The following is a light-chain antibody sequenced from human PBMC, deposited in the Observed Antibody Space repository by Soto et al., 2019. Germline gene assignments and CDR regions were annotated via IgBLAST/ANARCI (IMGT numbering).Light chain of an antibody. CDR1: QYLSNM. CDR3: QQRSNWYSWT. V-gene: IGKV3-11*02. J-gene: IGKJ4*02. Sequence: LTQSPSTLSVSPGERATLSCRAGQYLSNMLAWYQQKPGETPPNFFIDTSSNLEVGLPRFCGSGCGREFILTISSRVQADFVVYYCQQRSNWYSWTFGGGTKVDIK. CDR2: DTS.